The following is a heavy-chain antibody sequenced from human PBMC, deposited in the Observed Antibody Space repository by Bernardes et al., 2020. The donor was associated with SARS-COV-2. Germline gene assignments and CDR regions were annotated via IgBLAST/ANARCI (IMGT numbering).Heavy chain of an antibody. CDR3: ARAGSNRSYYYYGMDV. D-gene: IGHD2-2*01. V-gene: IGHV1-2*04. J-gene: IGHJ6*02. CDR2: INPNSGGT. CDR1: GYTFTGYY. Sequence: AAVKVSCKASGYTFTGYYMHWVRQAPGQGLEWMGWINPNSGGTNYAQKFQGWVTMTRDTSISTAYMELSRLRSDDTAVYYCARAGSNRSYYYYGMDVWGQGTTVTVSS.